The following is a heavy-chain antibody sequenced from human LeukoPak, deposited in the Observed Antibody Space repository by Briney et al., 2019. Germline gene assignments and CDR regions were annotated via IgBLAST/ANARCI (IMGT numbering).Heavy chain of an antibody. V-gene: IGHV4-34*01. CDR3: AREWYYYDSSGYGNWFDP. CDR1: GGSFSGYY. D-gene: IGHD3-22*01. Sequence: SETLSLTCAVYGGSFSGYYWSWIRQPPGKGLEWIGSIYHSGSTYYNPSLKSRVTISVDTAKTQFSLKLTSVTAADTAVYYCAREWYYYDSSGYGNWFDPWGQGTLVTVSS. J-gene: IGHJ5*02. CDR2: IYHSGST.